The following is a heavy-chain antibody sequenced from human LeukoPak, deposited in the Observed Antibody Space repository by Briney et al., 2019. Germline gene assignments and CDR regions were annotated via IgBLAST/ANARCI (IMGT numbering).Heavy chain of an antibody. Sequence: GGSLRLSCAASEFTFSSDWMSWVRQAPGKGVEWVASINQDGSEKYYVDSVKGRFTISRDNAKNSLYLQMNSLRGEDTAVYYCARAMNWGQGTLVTVSS. CDR2: INQDGSEK. CDR1: EFTFSSDW. D-gene: IGHD3-22*01. J-gene: IGHJ4*02. V-gene: IGHV3-7*01. CDR3: ARAMN.